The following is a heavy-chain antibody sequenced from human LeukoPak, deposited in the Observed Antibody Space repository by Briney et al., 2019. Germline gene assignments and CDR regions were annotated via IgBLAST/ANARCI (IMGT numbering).Heavy chain of an antibody. CDR2: INTNTGNP. V-gene: IGHV7-4-1*02. CDR1: GYTFTSYA. Sequence: GASVKVSCKASGYTFTSYAMNWVRQAPGQGLEWMGWINTNTGNPTHAQGFTGRFVFSLDTSVSTAYLQISSLKAEDTAVYYCARDRSLETYYDFWSGYYTGGYYGMDVWGQGTTVTVSS. D-gene: IGHD3-3*01. CDR3: ARDRSLETYYDFWSGYYTGGYYGMDV. J-gene: IGHJ6*02.